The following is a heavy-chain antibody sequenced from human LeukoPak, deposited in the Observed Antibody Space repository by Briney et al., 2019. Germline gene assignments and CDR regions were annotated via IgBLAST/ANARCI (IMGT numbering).Heavy chain of an antibody. D-gene: IGHD3-10*01. CDR1: GFTFSSYG. V-gene: IGHV3-23*01. CDR3: AKRWFGEYYFDY. Sequence: PGGSLRLSCAASGFTFSSYGMTWVRQAPGKGLEWVSAISGSGGSTYYADSVKGRFTISRDNSKNTLYLQMNSLRAEDTAVYYCAKRWFGEYYFDYWSQGTLVTVSS. CDR2: ISGSGGST. J-gene: IGHJ4*02.